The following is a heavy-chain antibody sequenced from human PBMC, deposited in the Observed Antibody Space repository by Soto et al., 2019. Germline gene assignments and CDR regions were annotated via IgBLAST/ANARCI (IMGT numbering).Heavy chain of an antibody. CDR3: ARDLDGSGSYYTNY. CDR2: ISPHKGDT. J-gene: IGHJ4*02. V-gene: IGHV1-18*01. D-gene: IGHD3-10*01. CDR1: GYTFSSIG. Sequence: ASVKVSCKTSGYTFSSIGISWVRQAPGQGLEWMGWISPHKGDTYYAQRLQGRVTMTTDTSTSTAYMELRSLKSDDTAVYFCARDLDGSGSYYTNYWGQGTLVTVSS.